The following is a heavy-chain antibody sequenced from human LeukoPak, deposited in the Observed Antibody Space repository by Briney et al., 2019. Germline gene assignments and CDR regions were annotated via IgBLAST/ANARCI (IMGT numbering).Heavy chain of an antibody. V-gene: IGHV3-23*01. Sequence: PGGSLRLSCAASGFTFDDYAMHWVRQAPGKGLEWVSAISGSGGSTYYADSVKGRFTISRDNSKNTLYLQMNSLRAEDTAVYYCAKDRIYYDILTGYYTDGGPNWFDPWGQGTLVTVSS. J-gene: IGHJ5*02. CDR3: AKDRIYYDILTGYYTDGGPNWFDP. CDR1: GFTFDDYA. CDR2: ISGSGGST. D-gene: IGHD3-9*01.